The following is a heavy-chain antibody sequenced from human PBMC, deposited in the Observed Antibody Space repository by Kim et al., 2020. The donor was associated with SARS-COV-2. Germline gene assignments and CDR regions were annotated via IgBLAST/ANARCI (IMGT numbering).Heavy chain of an antibody. J-gene: IGHJ6*02. CDR1: GYTFTSYA. CDR2: INAGNGNT. Sequence: ASVKVSCKASGYTFTSYAMHWVRQAPGQRLEWMGWINAGNGNTKYSQKFQGRVTITRDTSASTAYMELSSLRSEDTAVYYCARIRIMEGYSSGWYSYPNYYYGMDVWGQGTTVTVSS. D-gene: IGHD6-19*01. CDR3: ARIRIMEGYSSGWYSYPNYYYGMDV. V-gene: IGHV1-3*01.